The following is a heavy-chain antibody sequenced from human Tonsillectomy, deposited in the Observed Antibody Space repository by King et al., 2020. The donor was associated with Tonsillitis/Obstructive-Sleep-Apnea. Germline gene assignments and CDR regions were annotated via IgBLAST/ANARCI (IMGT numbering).Heavy chain of an antibody. CDR2: INHSGST. CDR3: AKSSRFDP. CDR1: GGSFSAYY. Sequence: VQLQQWGAGLLKPSETLSLTSAVYGGSFSAYYWNWIRQPPGKGLEWIGEINHSGSTNYNPSLKSRVIISVDTSKNQFSLKLSSVTAADTAVYYCAKSSRFDPWGQGALVTVSS. V-gene: IGHV4-34*01. J-gene: IGHJ5*02.